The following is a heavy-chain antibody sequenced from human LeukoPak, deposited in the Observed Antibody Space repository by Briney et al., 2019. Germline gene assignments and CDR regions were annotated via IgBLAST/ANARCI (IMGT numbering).Heavy chain of an antibody. D-gene: IGHD6-13*01. Sequence: GRSLRLSCAASGFTFSSYAMHWVRQAPGKGLEWVAVISYDGSNKYYADSVKGRFTISRDNSKNTLYLQMNSRRAEDTAVYYCARDVTIAAAEDYWGQGTLVTVSS. V-gene: IGHV3-30*04. CDR1: GFTFSSYA. CDR3: ARDVTIAAAEDY. J-gene: IGHJ4*02. CDR2: ISYDGSNK.